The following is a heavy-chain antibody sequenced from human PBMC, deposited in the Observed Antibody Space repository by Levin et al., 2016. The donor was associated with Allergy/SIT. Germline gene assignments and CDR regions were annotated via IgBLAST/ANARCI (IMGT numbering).Heavy chain of an antibody. CDR2: VHHSGST. V-gene: IGHV4-59*01. D-gene: IGHD3-10*01. J-gene: IGHJ5*02. CDR1: GGSISSFY. Sequence: SETLSLTCTVSGGSISSFYWSWIRQPPGKGLEWIGYVHHSGSTNYNPSLKSRVTISMDPSKNQFSLTLSSVTAADTAMYYCARSWFGETQYGSWGQGTLVTVSS. CDR3: ARSWFGETQYGS.